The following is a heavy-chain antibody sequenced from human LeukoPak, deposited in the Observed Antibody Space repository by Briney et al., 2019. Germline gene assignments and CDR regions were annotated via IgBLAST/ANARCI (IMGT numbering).Heavy chain of an antibody. Sequence: GGSLKLSCAASGFTFSSAAMTWVRQAPGKGLEWVSLIASSGGSTYYADSVKGRFTISRDNSKNTLSLQMNSLRVEDTAIYYCAKDIQLSTWGLGTMVTVSS. CDR1: GFTFSSAA. CDR2: IASSGGST. V-gene: IGHV3-23*01. J-gene: IGHJ3*01. D-gene: IGHD5-24*01. CDR3: AKDIQLST.